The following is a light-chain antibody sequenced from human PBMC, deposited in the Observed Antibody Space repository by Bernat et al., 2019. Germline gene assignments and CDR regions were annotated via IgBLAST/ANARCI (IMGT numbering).Light chain of an antibody. V-gene: IGLV3-1*01. CDR3: QAWDSSAGF. CDR2: RDN. Sequence: SSELTQPPSVSVSPGQIARITCSGEKLGNKFTCWYQQKSGQSPVVLIYRDNIRPSGISERFSASHSGNTATLTIIGTQPKDEADYYCQAWDSSAGFFGGGTKLTVL. CDR1: KLGNKF. J-gene: IGLJ2*01.